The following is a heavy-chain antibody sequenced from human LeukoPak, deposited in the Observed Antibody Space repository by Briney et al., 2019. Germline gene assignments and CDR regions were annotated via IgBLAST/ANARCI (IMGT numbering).Heavy chain of an antibody. D-gene: IGHD3-22*01. J-gene: IGHJ3*02. V-gene: IGHV4-59*01. CDR3: ARGLHYYDSSGYYYVDAFDI. CDR2: IYYSVST. CDR1: GGSISSYY. Sequence: SETLFLTCTVSGGSISSYYWSWIRQPPGKGLEWIGYIYYSVSTNYNPSLRSRVTISVDTSENQFSLKLSSVTAADTAVYYCARGLHYYDSSGYYYVDAFDIWGQGTMVPVSS.